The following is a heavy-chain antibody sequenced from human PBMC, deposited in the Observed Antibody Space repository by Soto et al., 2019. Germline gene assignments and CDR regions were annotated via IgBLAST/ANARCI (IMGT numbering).Heavy chain of an antibody. D-gene: IGHD2-2*01. V-gene: IGHV3-7*01. Sequence: VHLVESGGGLVQPGGSLRLSCAASGFTFSGHWMSWVRQAPGKGLEGVAHIKQDGSETFYVGSVKGRFTISRDNAKNSLDLQMNSLRAEDTALYYCARDRAFCSGTNCRRGSIYYYYMDVWGNGTTVTVSS. J-gene: IGHJ6*03. CDR2: IKQDGSET. CDR3: ARDRAFCSGTNCRRGSIYYYYMDV. CDR1: GFTFSGHW.